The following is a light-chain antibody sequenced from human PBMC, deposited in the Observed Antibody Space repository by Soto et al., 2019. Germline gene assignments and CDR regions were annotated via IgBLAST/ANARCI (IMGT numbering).Light chain of an antibody. V-gene: IGKV3-20*01. CDR3: QQDGGLPIN. CDR1: QSVSSSY. J-gene: IGKJ5*01. CDR2: GAS. Sequence: SPGTLSLSPGERATLSCRASQSVSSSYLAWYQQKPGQAPRLLIYGASSRATGIPDRFSGSGSGTDFTLTISRLEPEDFAAYYCQQDGGLPINFCQGIR.